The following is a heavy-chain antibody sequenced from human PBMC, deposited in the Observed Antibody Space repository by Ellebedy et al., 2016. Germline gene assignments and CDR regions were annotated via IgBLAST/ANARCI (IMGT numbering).Heavy chain of an antibody. CDR2: IYPGDSDT. J-gene: IGHJ5*02. CDR3: ARLPKLEGLRYNWFDP. Sequence: GGSLRLSCKGSGYSFTSYWIGWVRQMPGKGLEWMGIIYPGDSDTRYSPSFQGQVTISADKSISTAYLQWSSLKASDTAMYYCARLPKLEGLRYNWFDPWGQGTLVTVSS. V-gene: IGHV5-51*01. D-gene: IGHD1-1*01. CDR1: GYSFTSYW.